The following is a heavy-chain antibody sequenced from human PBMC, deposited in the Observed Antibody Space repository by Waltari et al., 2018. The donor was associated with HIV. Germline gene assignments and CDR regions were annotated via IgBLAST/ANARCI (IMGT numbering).Heavy chain of an antibody. Sequence: QVQLVQSGAEVKKPGASVKVSCKASGYTFTSYGISWVRQAPGQGLEWMGWSSAYNGNKKYAQKLQGRVTMTTDTSTSTAYMELRSLRSDDTAVYYCARVVGYYDSSGSYFDYWGQGTLVTVSS. CDR3: ARVVGYYDSSGSYFDY. D-gene: IGHD3-22*01. CDR2: SSAYNGNK. CDR1: GYTFTSYG. J-gene: IGHJ4*02. V-gene: IGHV1-18*01.